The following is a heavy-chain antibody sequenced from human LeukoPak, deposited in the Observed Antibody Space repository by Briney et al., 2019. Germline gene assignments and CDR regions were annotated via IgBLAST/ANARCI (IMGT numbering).Heavy chain of an antibody. D-gene: IGHD3-3*01. Sequence: GGSLRLSCAASGLIFHDYTMHWVRQAPGKGLEWVSLISRNGAVTKYADSVRGRFTISRDNSKNTLYLEMNSLIPEDTALYYWANPQEADLWVPDYGGRGPLVTVSP. J-gene: IGHJ4*02. CDR3: ANPQEADLWVPDY. CDR2: ISRNGAVT. CDR1: GLIFHDYT. V-gene: IGHV3-43*01.